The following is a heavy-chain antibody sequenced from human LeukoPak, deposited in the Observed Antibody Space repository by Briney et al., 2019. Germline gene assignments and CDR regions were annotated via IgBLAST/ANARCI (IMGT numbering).Heavy chain of an antibody. J-gene: IGHJ4*02. V-gene: IGHV3-30-3*01. CDR1: GFTFSSYA. CDR3: ARDRYSGGWRNYFDY. CDR2: ISYDGSNK. Sequence: GGSLRLSCAASGFTFSSYAMHWVRQAPGKGLEWVAVISYDGSNKYYADSVKGRFTISRDNSKNTLYLQMNSLRAEDTAVYYCARDRYSGGWRNYFDYWGQGTLVTVSS. D-gene: IGHD6-19*01.